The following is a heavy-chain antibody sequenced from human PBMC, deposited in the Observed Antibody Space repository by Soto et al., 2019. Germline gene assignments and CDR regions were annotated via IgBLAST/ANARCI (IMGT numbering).Heavy chain of an antibody. V-gene: IGHV3-30-3*01. CDR1: GITFSSYA. D-gene: IGHD3-10*01. J-gene: IGHJ4*02. CDR3: ARRGYFDY. Sequence: QLHLVESGGGVVQPGRSLRLSCAASGITFSSYAMHWVRQAPGKGLEWVALISYDGSSEYYADSVEGRFTISRDNSKSTLYLQMNSLRAEDTAVYYCARRGYFDYWGQGTLVTVSS. CDR2: ISYDGSSE.